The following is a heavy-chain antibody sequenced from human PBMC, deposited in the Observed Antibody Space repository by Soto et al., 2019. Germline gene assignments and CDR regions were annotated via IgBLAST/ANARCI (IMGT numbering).Heavy chain of an antibody. V-gene: IGHV4-31*03. CDR1: GGSISSGGYY. D-gene: IGHD2-15*01. Sequence: SETLSLTCTVSGGSISSGGYYWSWIRQHPGKGLEWIGYIYYSGSTYYSPSLKSRVTISVDTSKNQFSLKLSPVTAADTAVYYCARVLYGGYCSGGSCPRYWYFDLWGRGTLVTVSS. CDR3: ARVLYGGYCSGGSCPRYWYFDL. J-gene: IGHJ2*01. CDR2: IYYSGST.